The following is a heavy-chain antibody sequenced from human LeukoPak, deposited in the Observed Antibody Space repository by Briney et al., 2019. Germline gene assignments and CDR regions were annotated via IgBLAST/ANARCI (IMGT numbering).Heavy chain of an antibody. Sequence: SETLSLTCTVSGDSISSYFWGWVRQPAGKGLEWIGRIHPSGSTNYNPSLKSRVTLSVDTSKNQFSLKLSSVTAADTAVYYCARGPPPDFDYWGRGTLVTVSS. J-gene: IGHJ4*02. V-gene: IGHV4-4*07. CDR2: IHPSGST. CDR1: GDSISSYF. CDR3: ARGPPPDFDY.